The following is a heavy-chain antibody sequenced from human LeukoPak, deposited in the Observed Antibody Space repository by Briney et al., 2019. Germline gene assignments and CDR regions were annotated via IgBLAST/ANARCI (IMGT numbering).Heavy chain of an antibody. CDR3: ASLGSFGESNNWFDP. Sequence: PSETLSLTCTVSGGSISSYYWSWIRQPAGKVLEWIGRIYTSGSTNYNPSLKSRVTMSVDTSKNQFSLKLSSVTAADTAVYYCASLGSFGESNNWFDPWGQGTLVTVSS. CDR1: GGSISSYY. J-gene: IGHJ5*02. V-gene: IGHV4-4*07. D-gene: IGHD3-10*01. CDR2: IYTSGST.